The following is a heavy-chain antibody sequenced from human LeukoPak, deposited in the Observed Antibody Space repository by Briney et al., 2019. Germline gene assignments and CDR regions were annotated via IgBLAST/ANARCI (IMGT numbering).Heavy chain of an antibody. CDR3: AIFDFLFGEIDNWFDP. V-gene: IGHV5-51*01. CDR2: IYPGDSDT. CDR1: GYNFTIKW. D-gene: IGHD3-3*01. J-gene: IGHJ5*02. Sequence: GESLKISCKGSGYNFTIKWIGWVRQMPGKGVEWMGVIYPGDSDTRYSPSFQGQVTISADKSISTAYLQWSSLKASDTAMYYCAIFDFLFGEIDNWFDPWGQGTLVTVSS.